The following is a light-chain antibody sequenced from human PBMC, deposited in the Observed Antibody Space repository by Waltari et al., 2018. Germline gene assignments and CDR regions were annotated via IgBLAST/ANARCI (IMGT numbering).Light chain of an antibody. CDR2: DDS. J-gene: IGLJ2*01. CDR3: GSYSSSSPLV. V-gene: IGLV2-14*03. Sequence: QSALTQPASVSGSPGQSITIACTGTSSDVGGYNYVSGSQQHPGKAPKLMIYDDSYRPSGVSNRFSGSKSANTAFLTISGLQAEDEGEYHCGSYSSSSPLVFGGGTKLTVL. CDR1: SSDVGGYNY.